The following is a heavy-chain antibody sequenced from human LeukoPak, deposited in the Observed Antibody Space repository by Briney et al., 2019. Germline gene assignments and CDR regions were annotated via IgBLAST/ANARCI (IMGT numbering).Heavy chain of an antibody. V-gene: IGHV4-34*01. CDR3: ARARCSSTSCYRRYYFDY. Sequence: SETLSLTCAVYGGSFSGYYWSWIRQPPGKGLEWIGEINHSGSTNYNPSLESRVTISVDTSKNQFSLKLSSVTAADTAVYYCARARCSSTSCYRRYYFDYWGQGTLVTVSS. CDR1: GGSFSGYY. CDR2: INHSGST. J-gene: IGHJ4*02. D-gene: IGHD2-2*01.